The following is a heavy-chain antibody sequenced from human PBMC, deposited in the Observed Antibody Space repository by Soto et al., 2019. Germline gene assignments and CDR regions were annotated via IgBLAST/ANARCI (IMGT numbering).Heavy chain of an antibody. J-gene: IGHJ4*02. V-gene: IGHV1-69*13. CDR3: AHERGKFQLLHRFDY. Sequence: SVKVSCKASGGTFRIYSINWVRQAPGQGLEWMGGIIPLLNSTNYAQKFQGRVAITADESTSTAYMELSSLKSEDTAVYYCAHERGKFQLLHRFDYWGPGTLVTVSS. CDR1: GGTFRIYS. D-gene: IGHD1-26*01. CDR2: IIPLLNST.